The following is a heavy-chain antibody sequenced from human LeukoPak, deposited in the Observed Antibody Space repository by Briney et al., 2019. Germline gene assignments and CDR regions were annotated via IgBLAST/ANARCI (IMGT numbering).Heavy chain of an antibody. CDR1: GYTVTSYY. V-gene: IGHV1-46*01. CDR2: INPSGGST. D-gene: IGHD1-26*01. Sequence: EASVKVSCKASGYTVTSYYMHWVRQAPGQGLEWMGIINPSGGSTSYAQKFQGRVTMTRDTSTSTVYMELSSLRSEDTAVYYCARVAYSGSYHDAFDIWGQGTMVTVSS. J-gene: IGHJ3*02. CDR3: ARVAYSGSYHDAFDI.